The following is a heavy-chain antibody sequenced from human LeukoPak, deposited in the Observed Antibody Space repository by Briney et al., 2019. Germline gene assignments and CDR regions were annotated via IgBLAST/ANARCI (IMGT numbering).Heavy chain of an antibody. J-gene: IGHJ4*02. D-gene: IGHD3-22*01. CDR3: ASSFYHDSRDH. CDR2: ITPSGST. CDR1: GGSFSGYF. Sequence: SETLSLTCVVYGGSFSGYFWSWIRQPPGKGLEWIGEITPSGSTNYSPSLKSRVSISIDTSKKKLSLRLTSVTAADSAVYYCASSFYHDSRDHWGQGTLVTVSS. V-gene: IGHV4-34*01.